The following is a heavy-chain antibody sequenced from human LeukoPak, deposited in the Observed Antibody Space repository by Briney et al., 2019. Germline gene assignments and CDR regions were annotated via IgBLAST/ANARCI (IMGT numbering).Heavy chain of an antibody. V-gene: IGHV3-74*03. CDR1: GFTFSSYW. J-gene: IGHJ4*02. CDR2: INSDGSST. D-gene: IGHD2-2*03. CDR3: ARVDPKAPGDYS. Sequence: GGSLRLSCAASGFTFSSYWMHWVRQAPGKGLVWVSRINSDGSSTKYADSVKGRFTVSRDNAKNTLYVQMNNLRAEDTAVYYCARVDPKAPGDYSWGRGTLVTVSS.